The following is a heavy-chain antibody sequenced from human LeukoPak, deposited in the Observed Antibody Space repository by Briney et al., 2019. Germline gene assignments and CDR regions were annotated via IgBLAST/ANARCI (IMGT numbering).Heavy chain of an antibody. J-gene: IGHJ2*01. CDR2: MNPNSGNT. V-gene: IGHV1-8*01. D-gene: IGHD6-13*01. Sequence: GASVKVSCKASGYTFTSYDINWVRQATGQGLEWMGWMNPNSGNTGYAQKFQGRVTMTRNTSISTAYMELNSLRSEDTAVYYCARAVRQQLAPDWYFDLWGRGTLVTVSS. CDR3: ARAVRQQLAPDWYFDL. CDR1: GYTFTSYD.